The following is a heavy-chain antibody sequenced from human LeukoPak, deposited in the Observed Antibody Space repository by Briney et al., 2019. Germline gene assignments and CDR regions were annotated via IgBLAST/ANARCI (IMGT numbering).Heavy chain of an antibody. CDR3: AKDPNYYGSGSYPDY. CDR2: ISYDGSNK. Sequence: GGSLSLSCAASGFTFSSYAMSWVRQAPGKGLEWVAVISYDGSNKYYADSVKGRFTISRDNSKNTLYLQMNSLRAEDTAVYYCAKDPNYYGSGSYPDYWGQGTLVTVSS. D-gene: IGHD3-10*01. V-gene: IGHV3-30*18. CDR1: GFTFSSYA. J-gene: IGHJ4*02.